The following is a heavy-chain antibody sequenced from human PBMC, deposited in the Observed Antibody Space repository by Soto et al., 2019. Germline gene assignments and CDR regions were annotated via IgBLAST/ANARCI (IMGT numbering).Heavy chain of an antibody. J-gene: IGHJ4*02. Sequence: GASVKVSCKASGYTFTSYAMHWVRQAPGQRLEWMGWINAGNGNTKYSQKFQGRVTITRDTSASTAYMELSSLRSEDTAVYYCAKDPNGDYVGAFDSWGQGTLVTVSS. D-gene: IGHD4-17*01. CDR1: GYTFTSYA. V-gene: IGHV1-3*01. CDR3: AKDPNGDYVGAFDS. CDR2: INAGNGNT.